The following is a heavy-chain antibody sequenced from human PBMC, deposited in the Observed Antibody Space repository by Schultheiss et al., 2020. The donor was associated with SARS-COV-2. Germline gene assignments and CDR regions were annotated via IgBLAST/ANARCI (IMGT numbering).Heavy chain of an antibody. CDR3: ARDYRGIWSGYSSYYYYYYMDV. D-gene: IGHD3-3*01. Sequence: SETLSLTCAVYGGSFSGYYWGWIRQPPGKGLEWIGSIYYSGSAYYNPSLKSRVTISVDTSKNQLSLKLSSVTAADTAVYYCARDYRGIWSGYSSYYYYYYMDVWGKGTTVTVSS. CDR2: IYYSGSA. V-gene: IGHV4-34*01. J-gene: IGHJ6*03. CDR1: GGSFSGYY.